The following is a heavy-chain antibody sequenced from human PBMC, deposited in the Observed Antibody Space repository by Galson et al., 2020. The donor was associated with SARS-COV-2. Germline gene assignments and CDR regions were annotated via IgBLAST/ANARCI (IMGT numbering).Heavy chain of an antibody. J-gene: IGHJ4*02. CDR2: VNHSGST. V-gene: IGHV4-34*01. Sequence: SETLSLTCAVYGGSFSGYFWSWIRQPPGKGLEWIGEVNHSGSTNYNPALKSRVTISVDTSKNQFSLKLSSVTAADTSGYYCARGLDGTGGFNGWDYWGQGTLVTVSS. CDR3: ARGLDGTGGFNGWDY. CDR1: GGSFSGYF. D-gene: IGHD2-8*02.